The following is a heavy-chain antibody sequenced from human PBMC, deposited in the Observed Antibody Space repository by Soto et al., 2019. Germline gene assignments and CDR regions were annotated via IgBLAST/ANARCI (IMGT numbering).Heavy chain of an antibody. CDR3: ARSYRRYCSGGSCYSYYYYYMDV. CDR2: IYYSGST. CDR1: GGSLSSYY. V-gene: IGHV4-59*01. D-gene: IGHD2-15*01. Sequence: SETLSLTCTVSGGSLSSYYWRWVRQPPGEGRGWSGDIYYSGSTNYNPPLKSRVTISVDTSKNQFSLKLSSVTAADTAVYYCARSYRRYCSGGSCYSYYYYYMDVWGKGTTVTVSS. J-gene: IGHJ6*03.